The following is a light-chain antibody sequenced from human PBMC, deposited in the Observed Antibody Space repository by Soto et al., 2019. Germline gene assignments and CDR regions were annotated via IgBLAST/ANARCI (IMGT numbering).Light chain of an antibody. J-gene: IGKJ1*01. V-gene: IGKV3-20*01. CDR3: QRYGTATT. CDR2: GAS. CDR1: QSVPNSY. Sequence: IVLTQSPGTLSLSPGERATLYCRASQSVPNSYLAWYQQKPGQAPRLLIYGASSRATGIPVRFSGSGSGTDFTLTISRLEPEDFAVYYCQRYGTATTFGQGTKVDIK.